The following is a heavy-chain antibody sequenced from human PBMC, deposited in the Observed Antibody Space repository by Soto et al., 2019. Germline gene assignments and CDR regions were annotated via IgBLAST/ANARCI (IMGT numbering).Heavy chain of an antibody. CDR2: IYYSGST. CDR3: ARARGARYFDY. V-gene: IGHV4-30-4*01. Sequence: SETLSLTCTVSGGSISSGDYYWSWIRPPPGKGLEWIGYIYYSGSTYYNPSLKSRVTISVDTSKNQFSLKLSSVTAADTAVYYCARARGARYFDYWGQGTLVTVSS. CDR1: GGSISSGDYY. D-gene: IGHD2-15*01. J-gene: IGHJ4*02.